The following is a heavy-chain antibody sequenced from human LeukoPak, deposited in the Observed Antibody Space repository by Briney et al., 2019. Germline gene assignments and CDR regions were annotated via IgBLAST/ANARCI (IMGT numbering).Heavy chain of an antibody. D-gene: IGHD1-1*01. V-gene: IGHV3-11*06. Sequence: GGSLRLSCAASGFTFSDYYISWIRQAPGKGLECVSYISSRTSDTNYVDSVKGRFTISRDNAKNSLYLQMNSLRAEDTAVYYCTRVGSSGSVDYWGQGTLVTVSS. J-gene: IGHJ4*02. CDR1: GFTFSDYY. CDR2: ISSRTSDT. CDR3: TRVGSSGSVDY.